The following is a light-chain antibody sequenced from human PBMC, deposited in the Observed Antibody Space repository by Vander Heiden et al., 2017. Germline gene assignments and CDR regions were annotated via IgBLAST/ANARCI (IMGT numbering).Light chain of an antibody. V-gene: IGLV7-43*01. J-gene: IGLJ2*01. CDR3: LLYYGGAQPV. CDR2: STR. Sequence: QTVVTHEPSLTVSPGGPAPLTCASSPGPVTSGDSPNWFQQKPGQAPKELIYSTRNGHAGTPARFSGSLLGGKAALTLSGVQPEDEAEYYCLLYYGGAQPVFGGGTKLTVL. CDR1: PGPVTSGDS.